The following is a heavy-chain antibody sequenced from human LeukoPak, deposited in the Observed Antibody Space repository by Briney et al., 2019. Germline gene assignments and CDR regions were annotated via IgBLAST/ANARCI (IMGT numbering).Heavy chain of an antibody. V-gene: IGHV4-4*07. CDR1: GGSISSYY. Sequence: PSETLSLTCTVSGGSISSYYWSWLRQPAGKGLEWIGRIYTSGSTNYNPSLKSRVTMSVDTSKNQFSLKLSSVTAADTAVYYCAREIAAAGTTFDYWGQGTLVTVSS. J-gene: IGHJ4*02. D-gene: IGHD6-13*01. CDR2: IYTSGST. CDR3: AREIAAAGTTFDY.